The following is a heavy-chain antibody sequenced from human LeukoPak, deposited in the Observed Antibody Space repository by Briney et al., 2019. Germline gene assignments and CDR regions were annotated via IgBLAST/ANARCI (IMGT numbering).Heavy chain of an antibody. Sequence: SETLSLTCAVYGGSFSGYYWSWIRQPPGKGLEWIGYIYYGGSTNYNPSLKSRVTISVDTSKNQFSLKLSSVTAADTAVYYCARDVGSAVAGHNWFDPWGQGTLVTVSS. D-gene: IGHD6-19*01. CDR2: IYYGGST. CDR3: ARDVGSAVAGHNWFDP. J-gene: IGHJ5*02. V-gene: IGHV4-59*01. CDR1: GGSFSGYY.